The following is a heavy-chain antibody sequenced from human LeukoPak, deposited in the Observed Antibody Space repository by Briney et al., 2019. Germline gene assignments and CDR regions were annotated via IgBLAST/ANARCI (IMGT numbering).Heavy chain of an antibody. V-gene: IGHV4-59*01. D-gene: IGHD3-22*01. CDR3: ARSSYYYDSSGYSYYNYYYMDV. J-gene: IGHJ6*03. CDR2: IYYSGST. CDR1: GGSISSYY. Sequence: SETLSLICTVSGGSISSYYWNWIRQPPGKGLEWIGYIYYSGSTNYNPSLKSRLTISVDTSKNQFSLKLSSVTAADTAVYYCARSSYYYDSSGYSYYNYYYMDVWGKGTTVIVSS.